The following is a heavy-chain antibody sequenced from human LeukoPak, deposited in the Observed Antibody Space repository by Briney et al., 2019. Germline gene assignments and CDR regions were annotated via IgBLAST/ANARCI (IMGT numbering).Heavy chain of an antibody. CDR1: GGSISSSTYY. D-gene: IGHD1-1*01. CDR3: ARHPWNSGMDV. Sequence: SETLSLTCGVSGGSISSSTYYWGWIRQPPGKGLEWIGSIYNSGSTYYNPSLKSRVTISVDTSKNQFSLKLNSVTAADTAVYYCARHPWNSGMDVWGQGTTVTVSS. V-gene: IGHV4-39*01. J-gene: IGHJ6*02. CDR2: IYNSGST.